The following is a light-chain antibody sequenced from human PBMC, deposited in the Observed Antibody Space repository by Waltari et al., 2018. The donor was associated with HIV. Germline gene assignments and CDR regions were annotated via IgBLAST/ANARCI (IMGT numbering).Light chain of an antibody. J-gene: IGLJ2*01. CDR1: SSNIGSTYT. V-gene: IGLV1-40*01. CDR2: DND. Sequence: QSVLTQPASVSGAPGQRVTISCTGSSSNIGSTYTVSWYRQLPGTAPSLLIYDNDLRPSGVPDRFSGSKSGSSASLAITGLQADDEAVYYCQSYDTSLSGSMVFGAGTKLTVL. CDR3: QSYDTSLSGSMV.